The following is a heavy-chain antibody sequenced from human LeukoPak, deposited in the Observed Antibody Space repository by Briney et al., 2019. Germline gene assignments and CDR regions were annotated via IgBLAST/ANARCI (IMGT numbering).Heavy chain of an antibody. CDR3: ARRRYCSSTSCYAGFGY. V-gene: IGHV5-51*01. CDR1: GYSFTSYW. J-gene: IGHJ4*02. CDR2: IYPGDSDT. Sequence: GASLKISCKGSGYSFTSYWIGWVRQMPGKGLEWMGIIYPGDSDTRYSPSFQGQVTISADKSISTAYLQWSSLKASDTAMYYCARRRYCSSTSCYAGFGYWGQGTLVTVSS. D-gene: IGHD2-2*01.